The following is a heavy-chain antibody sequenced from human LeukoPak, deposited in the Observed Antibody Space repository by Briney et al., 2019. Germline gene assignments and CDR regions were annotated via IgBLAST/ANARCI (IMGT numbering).Heavy chain of an antibody. J-gene: IGHJ4*02. CDR2: ISYDGSYK. D-gene: IGHD4-17*01. Sequence: PGRSLRLSCAASGFTFSSYAMHWVRQAPGKWLEWEAVISYDGSYKYYADSVKGRFTISRDNSKNTLYLQMNSLRAEDTAVYYCARNSLTVTTVSPFDYWGQGTLVTVSS. CDR3: ARNSLTVTTVSPFDY. CDR1: GFTFSSYA. V-gene: IGHV3-30-3*01.